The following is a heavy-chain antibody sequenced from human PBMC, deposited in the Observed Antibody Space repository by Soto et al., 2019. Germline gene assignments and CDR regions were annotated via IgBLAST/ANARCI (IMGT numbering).Heavy chain of an antibody. V-gene: IGHV6-1*01. J-gene: IGHJ6*02. CDR3: ARVVWGVPAGYCSGGSCINYYSYGMDV. CDR1: GDSVSSNSAA. D-gene: IGHD2-15*01. Sequence: PSQTLSLTCAISGDSVSSNSAAWNWIRQSPSRGLEWLGRTYYRSKWYNDYAVSVKSRITINPDTSKNQFSLQLNSVTPEDTAVYYCARVVWGVPAGYCSGGSCINYYSYGMDVWGQGTTVTVSS. CDR2: TYYRSKWYN.